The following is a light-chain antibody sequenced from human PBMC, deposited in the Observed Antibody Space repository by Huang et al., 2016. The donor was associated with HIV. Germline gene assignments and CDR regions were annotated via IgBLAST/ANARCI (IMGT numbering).Light chain of an antibody. CDR1: QNITKS. J-gene: IGKJ1*01. V-gene: IGKV1-39*01. CDR2: TAS. CDR3: QQSFSVPRT. Sequence: DIQMTQSPPSLSASVGDRVTSTCRANQNITKSLNWDQQKPGKAPKPLIYTASTLESGVPSRFSGSGSASRVTLSIGNLQPEDFATYYCQQSFSVPRTFG.